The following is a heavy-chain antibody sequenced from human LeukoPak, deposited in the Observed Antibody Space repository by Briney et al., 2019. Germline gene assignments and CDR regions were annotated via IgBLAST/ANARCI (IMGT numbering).Heavy chain of an antibody. CDR3: ARELGFCSATSCPPYRY. CDR1: GYRFTDYY. D-gene: IGHD2-2*01. J-gene: IGHJ4*02. CDR2: INPNNGGT. Sequence: ASVKVSCKASGYRFTDYYVHWVRQAPGQGLEWMGWINPNNGGTTYAQNFHGRVTMTRDTSITTAYMELSRLTSDDTAMFYCARELGFCSATSCPPYRYWGQGTLVTVSS. V-gene: IGHV1-2*02.